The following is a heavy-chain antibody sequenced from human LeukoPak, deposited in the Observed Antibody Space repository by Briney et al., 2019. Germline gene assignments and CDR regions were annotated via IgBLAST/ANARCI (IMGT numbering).Heavy chain of an antibody. CDR1: GDSISSGDYY. Sequence: SETLSLTCTVSGDSISSGDYYWSWIRQPPGKGLEWIGNIYYSGSTYYNPSLKSRVTMSVDTSKNQFSLKLSSVTAADTAVYYCARRGVGATRGAFDIWGQGTMVTVSS. CDR2: IYYSGST. J-gene: IGHJ3*02. V-gene: IGHV4-30-4*01. D-gene: IGHD1-26*01. CDR3: ARRGVGATRGAFDI.